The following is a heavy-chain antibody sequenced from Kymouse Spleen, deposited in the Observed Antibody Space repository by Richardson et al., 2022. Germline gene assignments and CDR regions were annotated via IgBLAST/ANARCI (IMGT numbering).Heavy chain of an antibody. CDR3: ARAGGTTGDYYYYGMDV. D-gene: IGHD1-7*01. CDR2: INSDGSST. J-gene: IGHJ6*02. CDR1: GFTFSSYW. V-gene: IGHV3-74*01. Sequence: EVQLVESGGGLVQPGGSLRLSCAASGFTFSSYWMHWVRQAPGKGLVWVSRINSDGSSTSYADSVKGRFTISRDNAKNTLYLQMNSLRAEDTAVYYCARAGGTTGDYYYYGMDVWGQGTTVTVSS.